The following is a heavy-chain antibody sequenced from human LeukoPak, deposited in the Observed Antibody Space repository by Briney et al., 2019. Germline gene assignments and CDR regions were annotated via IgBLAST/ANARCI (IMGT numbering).Heavy chain of an antibody. CDR2: ISAYNGNT. D-gene: IGHD3-10*01. Sequence: ASVKVSCKASGYTFTDYYMHWVRQAPGQGLEWMGWISAYNGNTNYAQKLQGRVTMTKDTSTSTAYMELRSLRSDDTAVYYCARAPHPYGSGSYYPYYMDVWGKGTTVTISS. CDR3: ARAPHPYGSGSYYPYYMDV. V-gene: IGHV1-18*04. J-gene: IGHJ6*03. CDR1: GYTFTDYY.